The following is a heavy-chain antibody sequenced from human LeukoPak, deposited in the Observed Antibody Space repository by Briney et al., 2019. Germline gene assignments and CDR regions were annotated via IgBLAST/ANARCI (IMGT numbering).Heavy chain of an antibody. J-gene: IGHJ5*02. CDR1: GGSISSYY. CDR2: IYTSGST. D-gene: IGHD3-3*01. Sequence: SETLSLTCTVSGGSISSYYWSWIRQPAGKGLEWIGRIYTSGSTNYNPSLKSRVTMSVDTSKNQLSLKLSSVTAADTAVYYCARGPHYDFWSGYWFDPWGQGTLVTVSS. V-gene: IGHV4-4*07. CDR3: ARGPHYDFWSGYWFDP.